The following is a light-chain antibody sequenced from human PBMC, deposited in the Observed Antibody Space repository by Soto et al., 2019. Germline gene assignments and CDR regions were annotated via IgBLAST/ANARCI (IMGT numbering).Light chain of an antibody. Sequence: DIVLTQSPATLSLSPGERATLSCMASQSVSSYLAWYQQKPGQAPRLLIYDASNRATGMPARFSGSGSGTYFTLTISSLEPEDFAVYYCQQRSNWPPIFTFGPGTKVDIK. CDR2: DAS. J-gene: IGKJ3*01. CDR1: QSVSSY. V-gene: IGKV3-11*01. CDR3: QQRSNWPPIFT.